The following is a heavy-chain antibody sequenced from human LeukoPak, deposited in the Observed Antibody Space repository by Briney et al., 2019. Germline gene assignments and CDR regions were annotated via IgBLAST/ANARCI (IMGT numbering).Heavy chain of an antibody. CDR3: ARHEDTAPDYYGMDV. CDR2: IYPGDSDT. Sequence: GESLKISCKGSGYSFTSYWVGWVRQMPGKGLEWMGIIYPGDSDTRYSPSFQGQVTISADKSISTAYLQWSSLKASDTAMYYCARHEDTAPDYYGMDVWGQGTTVTVSS. J-gene: IGHJ6*02. CDR1: GYSFTSYW. D-gene: IGHD5-18*01. V-gene: IGHV5-51*01.